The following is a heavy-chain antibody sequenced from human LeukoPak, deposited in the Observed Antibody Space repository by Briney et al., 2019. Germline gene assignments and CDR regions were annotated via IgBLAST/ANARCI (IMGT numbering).Heavy chain of an antibody. D-gene: IGHD2-2*03. CDR3: AKDYLDIVVVPAALDAFDI. V-gene: IGHV3-23*01. Sequence: GGSLRLSCAASGFTFSRYAMSWVRQAPGKGLEWVSVISGSGGSTYYADSVKGRFSITRDNSKNTLYLQMNSLRAEDTAVYYCAKDYLDIVVVPAALDAFDIWGQGTMVTVSS. J-gene: IGHJ3*02. CDR2: ISGSGGST. CDR1: GFTFSRYA.